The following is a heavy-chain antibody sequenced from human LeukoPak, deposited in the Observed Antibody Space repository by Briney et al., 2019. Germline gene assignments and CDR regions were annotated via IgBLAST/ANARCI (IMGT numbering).Heavy chain of an antibody. D-gene: IGHD5-18*01. J-gene: IGHJ6*02. Sequence: GPLRPSCAASGLPSSTTILSGVGKAPGKGLEWVGRIKSKPDGGTTDYAARVKGRFNILRDDSKNTLYLQMDRLKCEDAAVYYCTTDPAEYSYGYLRYYFYCTDVWGQGTTVTVSS. V-gene: IGHV3-15*01. CDR1: GLPSSTTI. CDR2: IKSKPDGGTT. CDR3: TTDPAEYSYGYLRYYFYCTDV.